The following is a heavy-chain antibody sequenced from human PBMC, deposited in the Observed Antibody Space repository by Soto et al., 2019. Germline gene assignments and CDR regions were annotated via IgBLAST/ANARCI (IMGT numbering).Heavy chain of an antibody. J-gene: IGHJ6*02. CDR3: ARGHTTATAVYYYYYGMDV. D-gene: IGHD4-4*01. V-gene: IGHV3-30-3*01. Sequence: LRLSCAASGFTFSSYAMHWVRQAPGKGLEWVAVISYDGSNKYYADSVKGRFTISRDNSKNTLYLQMNSLRAEDTAVCYCARGHTTATAVYYYYYGMDVWGQGTTVTVSS. CDR1: GFTFSSYA. CDR2: ISYDGSNK.